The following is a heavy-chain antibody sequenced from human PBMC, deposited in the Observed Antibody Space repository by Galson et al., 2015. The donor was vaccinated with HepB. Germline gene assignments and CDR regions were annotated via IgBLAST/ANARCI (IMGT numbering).Heavy chain of an antibody. V-gene: IGHV3-23*01. CDR2: ISGSGGST. CDR1: GLTFNNSG. D-gene: IGHD1-26*01. J-gene: IGHJ4*02. CDR3: AKDGVGARPIDY. Sequence: SLRLSCAASGLTFNNSGMSWVRRAPGKGLEWVSAISGSGGSTYYADSVKGRFTISRDNSKNTLYLQMNSLRAEDTAVYYCAKDGVGARPIDYWGQGTLVTVSS.